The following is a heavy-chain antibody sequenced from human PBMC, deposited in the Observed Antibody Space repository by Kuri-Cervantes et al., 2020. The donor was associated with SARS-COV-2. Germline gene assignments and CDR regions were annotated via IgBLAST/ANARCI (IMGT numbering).Heavy chain of an antibody. CDR1: GASISSSNYY. Sequence: SETLSLTCTVSGASISSSNYYWGWIRQPPGKGLERIGSISYSGTTSHNPSLKSRVTISLDTSKNQFSLRLTSVTAADSAVYYCARHLGGYGDRGFDFWGQGTLVTVSS. CDR2: ISYSGTT. V-gene: IGHV4-39*01. J-gene: IGHJ4*02. CDR3: ARHLGGYGDRGFDF. D-gene: IGHD4-17*01.